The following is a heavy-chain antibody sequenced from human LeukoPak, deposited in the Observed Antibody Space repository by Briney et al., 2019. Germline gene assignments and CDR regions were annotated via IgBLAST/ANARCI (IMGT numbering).Heavy chain of an antibody. J-gene: IGHJ6*03. CDR3: ARGNSGWDYFYYYMDV. CDR1: GFTFSNYW. Sequence: PGRSLRLSCAASGFTFSNYWMHWVRQAPGKGLVWVSRINSDGSSTSYADSVKGRFTISRDNAKNTLYLQMNSLRVEDTAVYYCARGNSGWDYFYYYMDVWGKGTTVTISS. D-gene: IGHD6-19*01. V-gene: IGHV3-74*01. CDR2: INSDGSST.